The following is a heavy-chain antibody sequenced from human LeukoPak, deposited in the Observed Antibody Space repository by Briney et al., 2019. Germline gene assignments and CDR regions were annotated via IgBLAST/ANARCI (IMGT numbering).Heavy chain of an antibody. V-gene: IGHV3-7*04. J-gene: IGHJ4*02. Sequence: GGSLRLSCAASEFTFNRYWMSWVRQAPGKGLQWVANIKQDGSEAHYVDSVKGRFTISRDNAKNSLSLQMNSLNVDDAGVYFCTRDALFGSGRTHLDFWSQGTLVSVSS. CDR2: IKQDGSEA. D-gene: IGHD3-10*01. CDR1: EFTFNRYW. CDR3: TRDALFGSGRTHLDF.